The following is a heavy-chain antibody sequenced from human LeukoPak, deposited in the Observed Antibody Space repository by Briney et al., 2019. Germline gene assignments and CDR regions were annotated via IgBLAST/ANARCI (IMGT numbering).Heavy chain of an antibody. CDR1: GYTFTGYY. Sequence: ASVKVSCKASGYTFTGYYMHWVRQAPGQGLEWMGWINPNHGDTNYAQKFQDRVSMTRDTTISTAYMHLSRLRSADTAVYYCARSPHILTGENFDYWGQGTLLTVSS. V-gene: IGHV1-2*02. CDR3: ARSPHILTGENFDY. CDR2: INPNHGDT. J-gene: IGHJ4*02. D-gene: IGHD3-9*01.